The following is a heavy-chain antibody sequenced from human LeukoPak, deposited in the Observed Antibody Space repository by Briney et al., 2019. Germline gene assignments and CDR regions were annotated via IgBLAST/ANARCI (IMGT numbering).Heavy chain of an antibody. CDR2: IYTSGRT. Sequence: SETLSLTCTVSGGSISSYYWSWIRRPPGKGLEWIGYIYTSGRTNYNPSLKSRVTISIDTSKNQCSLRLSSVTAADTAVYYCARLTSDAYYYYYMDVWGKGTTVTVSS. CDR3: ARLTSDAYYYYYMDV. J-gene: IGHJ6*03. V-gene: IGHV4-4*09. CDR1: GGSISSYY.